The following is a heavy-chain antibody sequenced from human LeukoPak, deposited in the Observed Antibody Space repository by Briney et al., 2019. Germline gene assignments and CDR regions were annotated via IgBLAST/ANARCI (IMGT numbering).Heavy chain of an antibody. V-gene: IGHV3-21*04. D-gene: IGHD6-19*01. Sequence: PGGSLRLSCAASGFTFSSYNMNWVRQAPGKGLEWVSSITSSSSYTFYADSVKGRFTISRDNSKNTLYLQMNSLRAEDTAVYYCARRSGIAVAGAFDYWGQGTLVTVSS. CDR3: ARRSGIAVAGAFDY. CDR1: GFTFSSYN. CDR2: ITSSSSYT. J-gene: IGHJ4*02.